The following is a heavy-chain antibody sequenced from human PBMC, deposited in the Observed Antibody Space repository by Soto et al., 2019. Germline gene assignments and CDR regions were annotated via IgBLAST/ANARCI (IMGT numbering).Heavy chain of an antibody. Sequence: SETLSLTCTVSGGSISSYYWSWIRQPPGKGLEWIGYIYYSGSTNYNPSLKSRVTISVDTSKNQFSLKLSSVTAADTAVYYCARAIAVAGAAYYFDYWGQGTLVTVSS. CDR2: IYYSGST. V-gene: IGHV4-59*01. J-gene: IGHJ4*02. CDR3: ARAIAVAGAAYYFDY. D-gene: IGHD6-19*01. CDR1: GGSISSYY.